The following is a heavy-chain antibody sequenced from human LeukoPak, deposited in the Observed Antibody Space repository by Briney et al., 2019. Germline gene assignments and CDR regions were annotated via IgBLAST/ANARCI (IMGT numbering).Heavy chain of an antibody. D-gene: IGHD3-16*01. CDR3: ARGIGGTGIFDY. V-gene: IGHV3-20*04. CDR2: INWNGGST. CDR1: GFSFSHYA. Sequence: GGSLRLSCAASGFSFSHYAMSWVRQAPGKGLEWVSGINWNGGSTGYADSVKGRFTISRDNAKNSLYLQMNSLRAGDTAFYYCARGIGGTGIFDYWGQGTLVTVSS. J-gene: IGHJ4*02.